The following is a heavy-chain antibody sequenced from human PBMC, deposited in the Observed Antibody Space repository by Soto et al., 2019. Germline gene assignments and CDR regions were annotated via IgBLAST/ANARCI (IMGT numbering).Heavy chain of an antibody. V-gene: IGHV4-34*01. D-gene: IGHD5-12*01. Sequence: PSETLSLTCAVYGGSFSGYYWSWIRQPPGKGLEWIGEINHSGSTNYNPSLKSRVTISVDTSKNQFSLKLSSVTAADTAVYYCARRYSGYDYDYWGQGTLVTSPQ. CDR2: INHSGST. CDR3: ARRYSGYDYDY. J-gene: IGHJ4*02. CDR1: GGSFSGYY.